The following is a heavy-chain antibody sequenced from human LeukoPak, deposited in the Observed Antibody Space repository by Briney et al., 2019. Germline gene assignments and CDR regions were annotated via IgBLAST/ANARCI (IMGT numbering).Heavy chain of an antibody. V-gene: IGHV3-23*01. J-gene: IGHJ4*02. Sequence: PGGSLRLSCAASGLSFSTFGMTWVRQAPGKGLEWVSAISGSAVISFYADSVKGRFTISRDNSKNSLYLQMNSLRAEDTAVYYCARDNMGFDYWGQGTLVTVSS. D-gene: IGHD2/OR15-2a*01. CDR1: GLSFSTFG. CDR2: ISGSAVIS. CDR3: ARDNMGFDY.